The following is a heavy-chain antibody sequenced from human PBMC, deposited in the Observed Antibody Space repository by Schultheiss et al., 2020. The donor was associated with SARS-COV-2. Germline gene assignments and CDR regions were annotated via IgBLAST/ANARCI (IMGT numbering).Heavy chain of an antibody. CDR2: MNPNSGNT. Sequence: ASVKVSCKASGYTFTSYDINWVRQATGQGLEWMGWMNPNSGNTGYAQKFQGRVTMTRNTSISTAYMELSSLRSDDTAVYYCARDPYQGYSSGRYFDYWGQGTLVTVSS. J-gene: IGHJ4*02. CDR1: GYTFTSYD. D-gene: IGHD5-18*01. CDR3: ARDPYQGYSSGRYFDY. V-gene: IGHV1-8*01.